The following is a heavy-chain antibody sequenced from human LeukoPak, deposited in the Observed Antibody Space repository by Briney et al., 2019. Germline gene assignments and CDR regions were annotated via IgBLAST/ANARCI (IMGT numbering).Heavy chain of an antibody. Sequence: ASVKVSCKASGYTFTSYGISWVRQAPGQGGEWMGWISAYNGNTNYAQKLQGRVTMTTDTSTSTAYMELRSLRSDDTAVYYCATSYGSGSYFGYWGQGTLVTVSS. CDR2: ISAYNGNT. V-gene: IGHV1-18*01. CDR3: ATSYGSGSYFGY. CDR1: GYTFTSYG. D-gene: IGHD3-10*01. J-gene: IGHJ4*02.